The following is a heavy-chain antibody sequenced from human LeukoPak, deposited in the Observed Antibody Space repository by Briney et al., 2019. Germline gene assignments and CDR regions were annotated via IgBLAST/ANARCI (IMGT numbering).Heavy chain of an antibody. D-gene: IGHD6-13*01. J-gene: IGHJ4*02. Sequence: GESLKISCTASTLTLNNYWMSWVRQAPGKGLEWVANIKQDGSEKYHVDSVKGRFTISRDNAKNSLYLQMNSLRAEDTAVYYCASRAGYTGSWSAFDYWGQGTLVIVSS. CDR3: ASRAGYTGSWSAFDY. CDR1: TLTLNNYW. V-gene: IGHV3-7*05. CDR2: IKQDGSEK.